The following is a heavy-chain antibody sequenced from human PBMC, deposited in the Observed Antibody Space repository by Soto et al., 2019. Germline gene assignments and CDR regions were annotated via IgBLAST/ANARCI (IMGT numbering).Heavy chain of an antibody. CDR3: AKDPTTRRGYCSGGSCYALFDY. CDR1: GFTFSSYA. J-gene: IGHJ4*02. V-gene: IGHV3-23*01. Sequence: GGSLRLSCAASGFTFSSYAMSWVRQAPGKGLEWVSAISGSGGSTYYADSGKGRFTISRDNSKNTPYLQMNSLRAEDTAVYYCAKDPTTRRGYCSGGSCYALFDYWGQGTLVTVSS. D-gene: IGHD2-15*01. CDR2: ISGSGGST.